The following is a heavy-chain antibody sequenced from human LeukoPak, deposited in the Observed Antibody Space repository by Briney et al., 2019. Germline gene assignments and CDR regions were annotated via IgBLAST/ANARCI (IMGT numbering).Heavy chain of an antibody. Sequence: GGSLRLSCAGSGFTFSSYAMSWVRQSPGKGLEWVSGISGSGTGTSYADSVKGRFTISRGNSKSTLYLQMNSLKFEDTAVYYCAKGPTLATATTDWGQGTLVTVSS. D-gene: IGHD1-26*01. CDR1: GFTFSSYA. CDR2: ISGSGTGT. V-gene: IGHV3-23*01. J-gene: IGHJ4*02. CDR3: AKGPTLATATTD.